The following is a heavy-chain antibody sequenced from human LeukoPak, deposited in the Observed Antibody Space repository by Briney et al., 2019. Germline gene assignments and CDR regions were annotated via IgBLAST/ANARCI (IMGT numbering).Heavy chain of an antibody. CDR3: ARATRGFHYFDC. D-gene: IGHD4-11*01. V-gene: IGHV4-59*01. J-gene: IGHJ4*02. CDR2: IYYSGST. CDR1: GGSISSYY. Sequence: LETLSLTCTVSGGSISSYYWSWIRQPPGKGLEWIGYIYYSGSTNYNPSLKSRVTISVDTSKNQFSLKLSSVTAADTAVYYCARATRGFHYFDCWGQGTLVTVSS.